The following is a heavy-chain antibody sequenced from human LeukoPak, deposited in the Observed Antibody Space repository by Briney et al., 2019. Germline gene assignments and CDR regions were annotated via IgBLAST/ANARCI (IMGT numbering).Heavy chain of an antibody. Sequence: SETLSLTCTVSGGSISSYYWSWIRQPPGEGLEWIGYIYYSGSTNYNPSLKSRVTISVDTSRNQFSLKLSSVTAADTAVYYCARLGAYCGGDCYFFDYWGQGTLVTVSS. D-gene: IGHD2-21*02. CDR2: IYYSGST. J-gene: IGHJ4*02. CDR1: GGSISSYY. V-gene: IGHV4-59*08. CDR3: ARLGAYCGGDCYFFDY.